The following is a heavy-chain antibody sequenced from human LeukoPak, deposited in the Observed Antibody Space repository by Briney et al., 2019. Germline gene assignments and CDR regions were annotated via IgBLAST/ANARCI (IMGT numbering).Heavy chain of an antibody. CDR3: AKLPRPPYDSSGYYYSGDAFDI. J-gene: IGHJ3*02. CDR1: GFTFINYG. D-gene: IGHD3-22*01. CDR2: ISSSSSTI. V-gene: IGHV3-48*04. Sequence: GGSLRLSCAASGFTFINYGMHWVRQAPGKGLEWVSYISSSSSTIYYADSVKGRFTISRDNAKNSLYLQMNSLRAEDTALYYCAKLPRPPYDSSGYYYSGDAFDIWGQGTMVTVSS.